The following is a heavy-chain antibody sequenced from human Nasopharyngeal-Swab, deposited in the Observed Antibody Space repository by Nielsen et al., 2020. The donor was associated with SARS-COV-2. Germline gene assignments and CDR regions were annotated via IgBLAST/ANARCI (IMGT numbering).Heavy chain of an antibody. Sequence: SETLSLTCTVSGGSISSGSIRSYYWSWIRQPPGKGLEWNGYFSYTGITNYNPSLKSRVTISVDMSKNQFSLKLSSVAAADTAVYYCVREVVGGLVDSWGQGTLVTVSS. J-gene: IGHJ4*02. D-gene: IGHD1-26*01. CDR2: FSYTGIT. CDR3: VREVVGGLVDS. V-gene: IGHV4-61*01. CDR1: GGSISSGSIRSYY.